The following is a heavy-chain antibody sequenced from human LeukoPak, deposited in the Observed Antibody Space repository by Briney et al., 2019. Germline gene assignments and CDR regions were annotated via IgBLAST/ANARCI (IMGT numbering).Heavy chain of an antibody. CDR1: GYTFTSYD. Sequence: ASVKVSCKASGYTFTSYDINWVRQATGQGLEWLGWMSPNGGNTGYAQKFQGRVTITRNTSISTAYMDLSSLRSEDTAVYYCARERGRYDILTVYYNEYYFDYWGQGTLVTVSS. J-gene: IGHJ4*02. D-gene: IGHD3-9*01. CDR3: ARERGRYDILTVYYNEYYFDY. V-gene: IGHV1-8*03. CDR2: MSPNGGNT.